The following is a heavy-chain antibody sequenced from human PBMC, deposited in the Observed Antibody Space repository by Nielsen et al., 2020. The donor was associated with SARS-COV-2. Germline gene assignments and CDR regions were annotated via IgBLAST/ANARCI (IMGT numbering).Heavy chain of an antibody. J-gene: IGHJ4*02. CDR2: IYYSGST. D-gene: IGHD1-26*01. CDR3: ARGSSGSYLFDY. CDR1: GGSFSGYY. V-gene: IGHV4-31*11. Sequence: SETLSLTCAVYGGSFSGYYWSWIRQHPGKGLECIGYIYYSGSTYYNPSLKSRVTISVDTSKNQFSLKLSSVTAADTAVYYCARGSSGSYLFDYWGQGTLVTVSS.